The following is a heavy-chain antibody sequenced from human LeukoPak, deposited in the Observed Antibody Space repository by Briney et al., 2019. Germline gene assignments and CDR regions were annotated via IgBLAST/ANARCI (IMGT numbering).Heavy chain of an antibody. CDR1: GGSISSYY. J-gene: IGHJ4*02. CDR3: ARAPLYYYGSGSYLYYFDY. CDR2: IFYSGST. V-gene: IGHV4-59*01. D-gene: IGHD3-10*01. Sequence: SETLSLTCTVSGGSISSYYWSWIRQPPGKGLEWIGYIFYSGSTNYNPSLKSRVTISVDTSKNQFSLKLSSVTAADTAVYYCARAPLYYYGSGSYLYYFDYWGQGTLVTVSS.